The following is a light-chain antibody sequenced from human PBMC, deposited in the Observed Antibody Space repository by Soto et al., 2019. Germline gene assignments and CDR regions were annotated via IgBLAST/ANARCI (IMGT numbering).Light chain of an antibody. Sequence: EIVLTQSPGPLSLSPGERATLSCRASQSVSSSYLAWYQQKPAQPPTLLXYGASNRATGIPDRFSGSGSGTDFTLTISSLEPEDFAVYYRQQYGSSRALTFGGGTKVDIK. J-gene: IGKJ4*01. CDR1: QSVSSSY. CDR3: QQYGSSRALT. CDR2: GAS. V-gene: IGKV3-20*01.